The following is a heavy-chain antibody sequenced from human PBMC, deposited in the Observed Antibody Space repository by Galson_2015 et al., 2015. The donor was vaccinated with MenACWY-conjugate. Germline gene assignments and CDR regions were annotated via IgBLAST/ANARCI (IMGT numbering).Heavy chain of an antibody. CDR3: ARHGPSWGYYFDY. CDR2: ISYSGRS. V-gene: IGHV4-61*08. CDR1: SGSVNSGDNY. J-gene: IGHJ4*02. Sequence: LSLTCTVSSGSVNSGDNYWSWIRQTPGKGLEWIGYISYSGRSDYNPSLRNRVTMSVDTSKNQFSLKLSSVTAADTAVFYCARHGPSWGYYFDYWGQGTLVTVSS. D-gene: IGHD7-27*01.